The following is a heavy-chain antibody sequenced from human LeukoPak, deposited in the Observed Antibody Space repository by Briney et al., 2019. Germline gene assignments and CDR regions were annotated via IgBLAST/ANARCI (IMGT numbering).Heavy chain of an antibody. CDR1: GYTFIDYY. D-gene: IGHD6-19*01. Sequence: ASVKVSCKASGYTFIDYYMHWVRQAPGQAPGQGLEWMGWIHPNSGGTNYAQKFQGRVTMTRGTSISTAYMELSRLSSDDTAVYYCARLAVGNDAWGQGTLVTVSS. V-gene: IGHV1-2*02. CDR2: IHPNSGGT. J-gene: IGHJ4*02. CDR3: ARLAVGNDA.